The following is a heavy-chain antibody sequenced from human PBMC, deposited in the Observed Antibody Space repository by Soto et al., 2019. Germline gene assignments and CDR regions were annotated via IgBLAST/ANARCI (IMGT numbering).Heavy chain of an antibody. CDR3: ARSRATGRAFDI. Sequence: GGSLRLSCAASGFTFSSYYMHWVRQATGKGLEWVSAIGTAGDPYYPGSVKGRFTISRENAKNSLYLQMNSLRAGDTAVYYCARSRATGRAFDIWGQGTMVTVSS. V-gene: IGHV3-13*05. J-gene: IGHJ3*02. D-gene: IGHD5-12*01. CDR1: GFTFSSYY. CDR2: IGTAGDP.